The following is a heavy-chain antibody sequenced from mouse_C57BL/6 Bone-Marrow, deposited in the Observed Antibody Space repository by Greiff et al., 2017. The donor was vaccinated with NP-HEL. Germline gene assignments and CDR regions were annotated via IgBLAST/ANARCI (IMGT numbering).Heavy chain of an antibody. CDR3: ARMGWLRRYGMDY. J-gene: IGHJ4*01. CDR1: GFTFSSYG. Sequence: EVQLVESGGDLVKPGGSLKLSCAASGFTFSSYGMSWVRQTPDKRLEWVATISSGGSYTYYPDSVKGRFTISRDNAKNTLYLQMSSLKSEDTAMYYCARMGWLRRYGMDYWGQGTSVTVSS. CDR2: ISSGGSYT. V-gene: IGHV5-6*01. D-gene: IGHD2-2*01.